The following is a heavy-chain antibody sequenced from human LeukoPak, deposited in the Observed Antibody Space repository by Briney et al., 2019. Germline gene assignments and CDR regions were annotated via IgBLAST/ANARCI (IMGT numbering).Heavy chain of an antibody. D-gene: IGHD1-26*01. CDR2: INHSGST. J-gene: IGHJ4*02. V-gene: IGHV4-34*01. Sequence: PSETLSLTCAVYGGSFSGYYWSWIRQPPGKGLEWIGEINHSGSTNYNPSLKSRVTISVDTSKNQFSLKLSSVTAADTAVYYCARHWRVVGATDFDYWGQGTLVTVSS. CDR1: GGSFSGYY. CDR3: ARHWRVVGATDFDY.